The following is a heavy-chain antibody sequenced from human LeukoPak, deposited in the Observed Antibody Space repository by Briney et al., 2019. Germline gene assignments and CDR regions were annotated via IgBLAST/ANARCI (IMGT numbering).Heavy chain of an antibody. CDR3: ARDADSSLQNYFDY. Sequence: GGSLRLSCAASGFTFSSYSMNWVRQAPGKGLEWVSSISSNSSYIYYADSVKGRFTISRDNAKNSLYLQMNSLRAEDTAVYYCARDADSSLQNYFDYWGQGTLVTVSS. D-gene: IGHD6-13*01. J-gene: IGHJ4*02. CDR1: GFTFSSYS. V-gene: IGHV3-21*01. CDR2: ISSNSSYI.